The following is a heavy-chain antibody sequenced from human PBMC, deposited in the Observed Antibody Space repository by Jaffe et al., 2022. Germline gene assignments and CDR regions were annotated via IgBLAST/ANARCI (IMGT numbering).Heavy chain of an antibody. J-gene: IGHJ4*02. D-gene: IGHD3-9*01. CDR1: GFTFDDYT. CDR2: ISWNGDMT. CDR3: SKDYGLRHFAFDC. Sequence: EVQLVESGGVVVQPGGSLRLSCAASGFTFDDYTMHWVRQAPGKGLEWVSLISWNGDMTLYADSVKGRFTISRDNSKNSLYLQMSSLRTEDTALYYCSKDYGLRHFAFDCWGQGTLVTVSS. V-gene: IGHV3-43*01.